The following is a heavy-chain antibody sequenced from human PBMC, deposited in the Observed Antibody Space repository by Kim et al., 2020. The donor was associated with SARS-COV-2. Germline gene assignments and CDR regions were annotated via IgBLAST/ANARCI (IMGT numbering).Heavy chain of an antibody. D-gene: IGHD2-21*02. CDR2: ISYDGSNK. Sequence: GGSLRLSCAASGFTFSSYGMHWVRQAPGKGLEWVAVISYDGSNKYYADSVKGRFTISRDNSKNTLYLQMNSLRAEDTAVYYCAKDLVSCGGDCYHYYYYGMDVWGQGTTVTVSS. J-gene: IGHJ6*02. V-gene: IGHV3-30*18. CDR1: GFTFSSYG. CDR3: AKDLVSCGGDCYHYYYYGMDV.